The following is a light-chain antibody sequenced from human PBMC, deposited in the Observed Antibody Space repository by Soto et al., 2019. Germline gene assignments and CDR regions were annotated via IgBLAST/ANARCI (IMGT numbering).Light chain of an antibody. J-gene: IGKJ5*01. CDR3: QQLNSYPIT. CDR1: QGISDY. Sequence: DIQLTQSPSFLSASVRDRVTITCRASQGISDYFAWYQQKLGKAPKLLIFAASTLQSGVPSRFSGSGSGTEFTLTISSLQPEDFATYYCQQLNSYPITFGQGTRLEIK. V-gene: IGKV1-9*01. CDR2: AAS.